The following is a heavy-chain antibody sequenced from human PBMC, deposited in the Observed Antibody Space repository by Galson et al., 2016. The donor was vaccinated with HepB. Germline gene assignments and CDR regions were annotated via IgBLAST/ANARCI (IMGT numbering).Heavy chain of an antibody. J-gene: IGHJ4*02. Sequence: SLRLSCAVSGFTFSNYAMSWVRQAPGKGLQWVAAISGSGGTTHYADSVKGRFTISRDNSKREVYLQLNSLRVEDTAIYYCAKDSDGSIWYNPFDFWGQGTLVTVSS. D-gene: IGHD6-13*01. V-gene: IGHV3-23*01. CDR2: ISGSGGTT. CDR3: AKDSDGSIWYNPFDF. CDR1: GFTFSNYA.